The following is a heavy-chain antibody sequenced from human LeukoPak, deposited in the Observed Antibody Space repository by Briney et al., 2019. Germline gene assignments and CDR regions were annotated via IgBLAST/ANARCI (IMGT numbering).Heavy chain of an antibody. CDR2: INTAGSTT. CDR1: GFTFSTYW. V-gene: IGHV3-74*01. CDR3: AREGVVIDH. J-gene: IGHJ4*02. Sequence: GVSLRLSCAASGFTFSTYWMDWVRQAPGKGLVWVSRINTAGSTTTYADSVKGRFTISRDNAKNTLYLQLNSLSVEDTAVYYCAREGVVIDHWGQGTLVTVSS. D-gene: IGHD3-3*01.